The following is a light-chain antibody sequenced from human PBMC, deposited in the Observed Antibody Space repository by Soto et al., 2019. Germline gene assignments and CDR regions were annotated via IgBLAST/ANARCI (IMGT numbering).Light chain of an antibody. CDR3: QQYYSYPLT. Sequence: AIRMTQSPSSFSASTGDRVTITCRASQGISSYLAWYQQKPEKAPKLLIYAASTLQSGVPSRFSGSGSGTYFTLTISCLQSEDFATYYCQQYYSYPLTFGGGTKWIS. J-gene: IGKJ4*01. CDR2: AAS. CDR1: QGISSY. V-gene: IGKV1-8*01.